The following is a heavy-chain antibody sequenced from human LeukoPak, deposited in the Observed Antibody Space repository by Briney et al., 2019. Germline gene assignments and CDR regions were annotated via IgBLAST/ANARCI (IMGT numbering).Heavy chain of an antibody. V-gene: IGHV3-74*01. CDR2: INGDGSDT. J-gene: IGHJ4*02. Sequence: GVSLRLSCAASGFSFKDSWMYWVRQAPGKGLVWVSHINGDGSDTNYVDSVKGRFTISRDNSKNTLYLQMNSLRAEDTAVYYCAKEIWPTVTIPGRTYFDYWGQGTLVTVSS. D-gene: IGHD4-17*01. CDR1: GFSFKDSW. CDR3: AKEIWPTVTIPGRTYFDY.